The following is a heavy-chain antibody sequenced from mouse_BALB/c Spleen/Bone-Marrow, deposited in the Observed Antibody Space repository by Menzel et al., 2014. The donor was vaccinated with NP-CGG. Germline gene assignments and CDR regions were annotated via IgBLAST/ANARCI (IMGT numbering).Heavy chain of an antibody. CDR2: ISSGSSTI. J-gene: IGHJ4*01. CDR1: GFTFSSFG. Sequence: EVHLVESGGGLVQPGGSRKLSCAASGFTFSSFGMHWVRQAPEEGLEWVAYISSGSSTIYYADTVKGRFTISRDNPKNTLFLQMTSLRSEDTAMYYCTRKGALITHYYAMDYWGQGTSVTVSS. CDR3: TRKGALITHYYAMDY. D-gene: IGHD2-4*01. V-gene: IGHV5-17*02.